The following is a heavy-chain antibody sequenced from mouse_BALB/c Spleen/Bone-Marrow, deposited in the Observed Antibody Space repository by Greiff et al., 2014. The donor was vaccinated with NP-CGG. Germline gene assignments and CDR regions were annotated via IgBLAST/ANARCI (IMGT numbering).Heavy chain of an antibody. J-gene: IGHJ2*01. CDR3: ARDNLDY. CDR1: GYSITSGYY. CDR2: ISYDGSN. Sequence: DVQLQESGPGLVKPSQSLPLTCSVTGYSITSGYYWNWIRQFPGNKLEWMGYISYDGSNNYNPSLKNRISITRDTSKNQFFLKLNSVTTEDTATYYCARDNLDYWGQGTTLTVSS. V-gene: IGHV3-6*02.